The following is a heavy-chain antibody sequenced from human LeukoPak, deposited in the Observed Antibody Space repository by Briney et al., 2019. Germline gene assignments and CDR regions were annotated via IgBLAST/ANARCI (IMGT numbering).Heavy chain of an antibody. V-gene: IGHV4-34*01. CDR1: GGSFSGYY. D-gene: IGHD2-8*01. CDR2: INHSGST. Sequence: PSETLSLTCAVYGGSFSGYYWSWIRQPPGKGLEWIGEINHSGSTNYNPSLKSRVTISVDTSKNQFSLKLSSVTAADTAVYYCARHEWHPSMDVWGQGTTVTVSS. CDR3: ARHEWHPSMDV. J-gene: IGHJ6*02.